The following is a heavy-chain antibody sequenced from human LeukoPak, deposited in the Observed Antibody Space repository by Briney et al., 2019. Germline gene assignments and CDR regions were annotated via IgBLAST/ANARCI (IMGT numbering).Heavy chain of an antibody. CDR1: NYGFTSYG. CDR2: ISTDNGNT. CDR3: ARGGRTLGDY. V-gene: IGHV1-18*01. J-gene: IGHJ4*02. Sequence: GASVKISCKASNYGFTSYGFSWVRQAPGQGLEWLGWISTDNGNTDYAQKFQGRVTMITDTSTRTADMELRSLRSDDTAVYYCARGGRTLGDYWGQGTLVTVSS. D-gene: IGHD1-26*01.